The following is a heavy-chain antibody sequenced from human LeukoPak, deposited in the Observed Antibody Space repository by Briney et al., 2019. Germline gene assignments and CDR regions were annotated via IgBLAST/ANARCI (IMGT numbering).Heavy chain of an antibody. J-gene: IGHJ6*02. CDR1: GGTFSSCA. CDR3: ARQPYCGGDCYPEAGYYGMDV. V-gene: IGHV1-69*04. CDR2: IIPILGIA. Sequence: SVKVSCKASGGTFSSCAISWVRQAPGQGLEWMGRIIPILGIANYAQKFQGRVTITADKSTSTAYMELSSLRSEDTAVYYCARQPYCGGDCYPEAGYYGMDVWGQGTTVTVSS. D-gene: IGHD2-21*02.